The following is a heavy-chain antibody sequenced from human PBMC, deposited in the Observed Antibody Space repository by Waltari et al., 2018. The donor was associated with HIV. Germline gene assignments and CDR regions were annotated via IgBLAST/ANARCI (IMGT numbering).Heavy chain of an antibody. J-gene: IGHJ4*02. D-gene: IGHD2-21*02. CDR1: GYTVTTYL. CDR3: ARPGLAYCGGDCYYHF. CDR2: CAPVVSKA. Sequence: VQLVQSGTEVKKPGESLTISCKASGYTVTTYLLAWVRQRPVKGLECLRICAPVVSKARYSASWGWQVAISIDKSISTAYLQWSSLNASDSAVDYCARPGLAYCGGDCYYHFWGQGTLVSVSS. V-gene: IGHV5-51*01.